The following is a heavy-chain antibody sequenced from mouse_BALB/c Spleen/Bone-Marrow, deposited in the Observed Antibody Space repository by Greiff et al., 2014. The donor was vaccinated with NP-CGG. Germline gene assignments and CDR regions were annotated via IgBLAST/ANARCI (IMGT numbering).Heavy chain of an antibody. D-gene: IGHD3-2*01. CDR1: GFTFRSYD. CDR2: IYPGDGST. CDR3: ARSGDSSGYGSAY. V-gene: IGHV1S56*01. J-gene: IGHJ3*01. Sequence: QVQLQQSGPELVKPGALVKISCKASGFTFRSYDINWVKQRPGQGLEWIGWIYPGDGSTKYNEKFKGKATLTADKSSSTAYMQLSSLTSDNSAVYFCARSGDSSGYGSAYWGQGTLVTVSA.